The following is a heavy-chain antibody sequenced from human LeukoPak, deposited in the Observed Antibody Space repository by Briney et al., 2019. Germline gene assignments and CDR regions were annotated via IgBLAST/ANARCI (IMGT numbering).Heavy chain of an antibody. D-gene: IGHD5-18*01. V-gene: IGHV1-18*01. CDR1: GYTFTSYG. J-gene: IGHJ6*03. Sequence: GASVKVSCKASGYTFTSYGISWVRQAPGQGLEWMGWISAYNGNTNYAQKLQGRVTMTTDTSTSTAYMELSSLRSEDTAVYYCASLSPDTAMVTGYYYYYMDVWGKGTTVTVSS. CDR2: ISAYNGNT. CDR3: ASLSPDTAMVTGYYYYYMDV.